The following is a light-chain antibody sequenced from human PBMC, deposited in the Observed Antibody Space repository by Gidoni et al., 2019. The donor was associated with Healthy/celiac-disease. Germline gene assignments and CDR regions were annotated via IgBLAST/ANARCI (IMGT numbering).Light chain of an antibody. V-gene: IGKV1-39*01. Sequence: DIQMTQSPSSLSASVGDRVTITCPASQSISSYLNWYQQKPGKAHKLLIYAASSLQSGVPSLFSGSGSGTDFTLTISSLHPEDFATYYCQRSYSTPRTFGQGTKLEIK. CDR2: AAS. CDR1: QSISSY. CDR3: QRSYSTPRT. J-gene: IGKJ2*01.